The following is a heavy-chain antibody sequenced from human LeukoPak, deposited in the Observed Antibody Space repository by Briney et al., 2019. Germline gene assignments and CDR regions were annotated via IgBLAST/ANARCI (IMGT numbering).Heavy chain of an antibody. CDR3: AKVLYGDTSGRPYDS. Sequence: GGSLRLSCAATGFSFSSYGMHWVRRAPGKGLEWVTFIRYDGSDQFYAGSVKGRFTISRDNDKNKLYLQMNSLRVEDTAVYYCAKVLYGDTSGRPYDSWGQGTLVTVSS. V-gene: IGHV3-30*02. D-gene: IGHD6-19*01. CDR2: IRYDGSDQ. J-gene: IGHJ4*02. CDR1: GFSFSSYG.